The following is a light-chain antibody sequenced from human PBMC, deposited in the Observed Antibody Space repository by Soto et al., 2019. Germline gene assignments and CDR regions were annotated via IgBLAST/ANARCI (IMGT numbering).Light chain of an antibody. CDR1: SSDVGGYNY. CDR2: DVS. J-gene: IGLJ1*01. Sequence: SALTQPASVSASPGQSITISCTGTSSDVGGYNYVSWYQQHPGKAPKLMIYDVSNRPSGVSNRFSGSKSGNTASLAISGLQAEDEADYYCSSYTSSSTPYVFGTGTKVTV. V-gene: IGLV2-14*01. CDR3: SSYTSSSTPYV.